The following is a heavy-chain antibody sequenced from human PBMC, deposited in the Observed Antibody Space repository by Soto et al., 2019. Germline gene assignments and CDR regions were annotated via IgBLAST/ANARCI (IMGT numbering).Heavy chain of an antibody. CDR3: ARGPITIFGVVITPPLLFDY. J-gene: IGHJ4*02. Sequence: ASVKVSCKASGDTFTGYYMHWVRQAPGQGLEWMGWINPNSGGTNYAQKFQGWVTMTRDTSISTAYMELSRLRSDDTAVYYCARGPITIFGVVITPPLLFDYWGQGTLVTVSS. D-gene: IGHD3-3*01. CDR1: GDTFTGYY. V-gene: IGHV1-2*04. CDR2: INPNSGGT.